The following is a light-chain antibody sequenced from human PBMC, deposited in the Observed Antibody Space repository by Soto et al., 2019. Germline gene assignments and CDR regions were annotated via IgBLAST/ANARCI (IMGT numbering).Light chain of an antibody. CDR1: QSVSSY. Sequence: EIVLTQSPATLSLSPGERATLSCRASQSVSSYLAWYQQKPGQAPRLLIYDASNRATGIPARFSGSGSGTDFTLTISSLEPEDFEVYYCQQRSNWSYTFGQGTKVDIK. J-gene: IGKJ2*01. V-gene: IGKV3-11*01. CDR3: QQRSNWSYT. CDR2: DAS.